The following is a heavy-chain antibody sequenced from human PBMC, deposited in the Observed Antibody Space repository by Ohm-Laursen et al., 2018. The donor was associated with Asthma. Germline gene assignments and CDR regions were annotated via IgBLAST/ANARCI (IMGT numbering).Heavy chain of an antibody. J-gene: IGHJ4*02. D-gene: IGHD3-22*01. Sequence: GTLSLTCAVYGGSFSGYYWSWIRQPPGKGLEWIGEINHSGSTNYNPSLKSRVTISVDTSKNQFSLKLSSVTAADTAVYYCARFISRRRNSSGYYYAYRFDYWGQGTLVTVSS. CDR3: ARFISRRRNSSGYYYAYRFDY. V-gene: IGHV4-34*01. CDR2: INHSGST. CDR1: GGSFSGYY.